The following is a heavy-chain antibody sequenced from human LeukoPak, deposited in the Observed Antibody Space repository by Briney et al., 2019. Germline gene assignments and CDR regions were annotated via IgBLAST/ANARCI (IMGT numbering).Heavy chain of an antibody. CDR3: ARGGGHSYGPFDY. Sequence: GGSLRLSCAASGFTFSNYEMSWVRQAPGKGLEWVSYISSSGTTIYYADSVKGRFTISRDNAKNSLYLQMNSLRAEDTAVYYCARGGGHSYGPFDYWGQGTLVTVSS. J-gene: IGHJ4*02. CDR2: ISSSGTTI. CDR1: GFTFSNYE. D-gene: IGHD5-18*01. V-gene: IGHV3-48*03.